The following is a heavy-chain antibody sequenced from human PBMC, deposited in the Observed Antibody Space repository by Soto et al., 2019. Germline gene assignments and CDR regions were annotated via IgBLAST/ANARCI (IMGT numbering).Heavy chain of an antibody. CDR3: ARQLAVAGPFHAFDI. Sequence: AETLSLTCTVSGGAISSSSYYFVGIRQPPWKGLEWIGSIYYSGSTYYNPSLKSRVTISVDTSKNQFSLKLSSVTAADTAVYYCARQLAVAGPFHAFDIWGQGTMVTVSS. J-gene: IGHJ3*02. CDR1: GGAISSSSYY. V-gene: IGHV4-39*01. D-gene: IGHD6-19*01. CDR2: IYYSGST.